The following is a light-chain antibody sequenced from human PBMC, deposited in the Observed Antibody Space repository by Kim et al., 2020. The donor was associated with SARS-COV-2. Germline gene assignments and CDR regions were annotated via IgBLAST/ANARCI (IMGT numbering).Light chain of an antibody. CDR2: GAT. V-gene: IGKV3-15*01. J-gene: IGKJ2*01. CDR1: QRISGN. CDR3: QQYNNWPPVA. Sequence: PGETATLSCKASQRISGNLAWYQQRPGQTPRLLIYGATSRATGVPVRFSGSQSGTEFNLTISSLQSEDFAVYYCQQYNNWPPVAFGQGTKLEI.